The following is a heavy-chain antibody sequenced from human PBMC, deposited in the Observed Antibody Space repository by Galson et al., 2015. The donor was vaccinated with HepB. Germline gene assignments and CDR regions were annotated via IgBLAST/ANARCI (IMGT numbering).Heavy chain of an antibody. Sequence: SLRLSCAASGFTVSSNYMSWVRQAPGKGLEWVSVIYSGGSIYYADSVKGRFTISRDNSKNTLYLQMNSLRAEDTAVYYCARTGGSLTGFDYWGQGTLVTVSS. D-gene: IGHD1-14*01. CDR2: IYSGGSI. CDR1: GFTVSSNY. CDR3: ARTGGSLTGFDY. V-gene: IGHV3-66*01. J-gene: IGHJ4*02.